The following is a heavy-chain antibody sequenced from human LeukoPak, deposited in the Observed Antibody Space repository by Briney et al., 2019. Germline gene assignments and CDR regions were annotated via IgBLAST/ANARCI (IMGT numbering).Heavy chain of an antibody. Sequence: GGSLRLSCAASGFTFSSYWMSWVRQAPGKGLEWVANIKQDGSEKYYVDSVKGRFTISRDNAKNSLYLQMNSLRAEDTAVYYCARDDSGGPDTAMVTPPYYFDYWGQGTLVTVSS. CDR2: IKQDGSEK. D-gene: IGHD5-18*01. V-gene: IGHV3-7*01. CDR1: GFTFSSYW. CDR3: ARDDSGGPDTAMVTPPYYFDY. J-gene: IGHJ4*02.